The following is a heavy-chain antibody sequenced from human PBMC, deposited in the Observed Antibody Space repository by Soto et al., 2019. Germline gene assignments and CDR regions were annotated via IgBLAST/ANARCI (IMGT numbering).Heavy chain of an antibody. Sequence: LRLSCAASGFTFSSYAMSWVRQAPGKGLEWVSAISGSGGSTYYADSVKGRFTISRDNSKNTLYLQMNSLRAEDTAVYYCAKARGSSTPAPGSYWGQGTLVTVSS. CDR2: ISGSGGST. J-gene: IGHJ4*02. CDR1: GFTFSSYA. D-gene: IGHD2-2*01. V-gene: IGHV3-23*01. CDR3: AKARGSSTPAPGSY.